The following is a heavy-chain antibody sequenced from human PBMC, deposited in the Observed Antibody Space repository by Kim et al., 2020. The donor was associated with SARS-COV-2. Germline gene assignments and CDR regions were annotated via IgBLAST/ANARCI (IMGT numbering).Heavy chain of an antibody. Sequence: GGSLRLSCAASGFTFSSYGMHWVRQAPGKGLEWVAVISYDGSNKYYADSVKGRFTISRDNSKNTLYLQMNSLRAEDTAVYYCAKGEQLVNYWGQGTLVTVSS. D-gene: IGHD6-6*01. CDR2: ISYDGSNK. CDR1: GFTFSSYG. CDR3: AKGEQLVNY. J-gene: IGHJ4*02. V-gene: IGHV3-30*18.